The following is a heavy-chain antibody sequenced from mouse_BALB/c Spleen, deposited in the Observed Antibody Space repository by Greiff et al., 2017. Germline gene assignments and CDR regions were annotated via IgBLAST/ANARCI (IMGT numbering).Heavy chain of an antibody. Sequence: QVQLQQSGAELMKPGASVKISCKATGYTFSSYWIEWVKQRPGHGLEWIGEILPGSGSTNYNEKFKGKATFTADTSSNTAYMQLSSLTSEDSAVYYCARWGGYEPFAYWGQGTLVTVSA. CDR1: GYTFSSYW. D-gene: IGHD2-2*01. CDR3: ARWGGYEPFAY. J-gene: IGHJ3*01. V-gene: IGHV1-9*01. CDR2: ILPGSGST.